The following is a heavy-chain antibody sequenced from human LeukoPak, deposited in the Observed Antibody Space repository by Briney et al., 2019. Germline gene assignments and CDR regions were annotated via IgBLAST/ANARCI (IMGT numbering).Heavy chain of an antibody. V-gene: IGHV4-59*12. CDR2: IYYSGST. CDR1: GGSISSYY. D-gene: IGHD5-18*01. Sequence: SETLSLTCTVSGGSISSYYWSWIRQPPGKGLEWIGYIYYSGSTNYNPSLKSRVTISVDTSKNQFSLKLSSVTAADTAVYYCARYGYSYGIYYYYYMDVWGKGTTVTVSS. CDR3: ARYGYSYGIYYYYYMDV. J-gene: IGHJ6*03.